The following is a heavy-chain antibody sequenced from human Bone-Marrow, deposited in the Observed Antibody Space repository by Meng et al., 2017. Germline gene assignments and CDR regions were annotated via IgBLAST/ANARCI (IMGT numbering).Heavy chain of an antibody. Sequence: GGSLRLSCAASRFTFSSYWMGWVRPAPGKGLEWVANIIQDGSEKYYVDSVKGRFTISRDNVKNSLYLQMNSLRAEDTAVYYCARENGDSTTVYGMDVWGQGTTVTVSS. D-gene: IGHD4-17*01. CDR2: IIQDGSEK. J-gene: IGHJ6*02. CDR3: ARENGDSTTVYGMDV. CDR1: RFTFSSYW. V-gene: IGHV3-7*01.